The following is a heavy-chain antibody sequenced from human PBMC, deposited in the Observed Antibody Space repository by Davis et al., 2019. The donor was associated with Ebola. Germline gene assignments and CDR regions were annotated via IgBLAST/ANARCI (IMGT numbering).Heavy chain of an antibody. D-gene: IGHD3-3*01. V-gene: IGHV4-34*01. Sequence: MPGGSLRLSCSVSGGSFSGYYWSWIRQPPGKGLEWIGEINHSGSTNYNPPLKSRLTISVDTSKNQFSLKPSSVTAADTAVYYCARDRVLRFLEWLLSGTYYYGMDVWGQGTTVTVSS. CDR1: GGSFSGYY. CDR3: ARDRVLRFLEWLLSGTYYYGMDV. CDR2: INHSGST. J-gene: IGHJ6*02.